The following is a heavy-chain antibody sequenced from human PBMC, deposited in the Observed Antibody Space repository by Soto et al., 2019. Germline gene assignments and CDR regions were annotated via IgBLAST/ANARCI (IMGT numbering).Heavy chain of an antibody. J-gene: IGHJ5*02. V-gene: IGHV4-31*03. D-gene: IGHD6-6*01. CDR2: IYYSGST. CDR3: ARDRHNNFFDP. CDR1: GASMSSGGYY. Sequence: SETLSITCTVSGASMSSGGYYWTWIRQSPGKGLEWIGYIYYSGSTYYNPSLESRVAISLDTSRSQFSLTLHSVTAADTAIYYCARDRHNNFFDPWGQGTLVTVSS.